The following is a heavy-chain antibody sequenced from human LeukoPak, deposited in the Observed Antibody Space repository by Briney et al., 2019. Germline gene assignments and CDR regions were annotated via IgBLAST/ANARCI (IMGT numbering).Heavy chain of an antibody. V-gene: IGHV4-30-4*01. J-gene: IGHJ6*02. D-gene: IGHD6-13*01. CDR1: GGSISSGDYY. CDR3: ASITAAATYYYYGMDV. CDR2: IYYSGST. Sequence: PSQTLSLTCTVSGGSISSGDYYWSWIRQPPGKGLEWIGYIYYSGSTYYNPSLKSRVTISVDTCKNQFSLKLSSVTAADTAVYYCASITAAATYYYYGMDVWGQGTTVTVSS.